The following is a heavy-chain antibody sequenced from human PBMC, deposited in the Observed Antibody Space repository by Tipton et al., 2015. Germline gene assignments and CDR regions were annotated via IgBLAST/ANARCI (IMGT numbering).Heavy chain of an antibody. Sequence: TLSLTCTVSGGSIRNYYWSWIRQPPGKGLERIGSISHSGNTYYNPSLKSQVTMSRDTSKHQFSLKLTSVTAADTAVYYCARDAWAGDTRGFYYIYWGRGTLVSVSS. D-gene: IGHD3-22*01. V-gene: IGHV4-59*04. CDR1: GGSIRNYY. CDR3: ARDAWAGDTRGFYYIY. J-gene: IGHJ4*02. CDR2: ISHSGNT.